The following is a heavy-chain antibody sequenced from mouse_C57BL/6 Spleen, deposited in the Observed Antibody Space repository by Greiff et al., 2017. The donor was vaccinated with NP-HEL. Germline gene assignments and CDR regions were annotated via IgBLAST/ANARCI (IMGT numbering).Heavy chain of an antibody. Sequence: VQRVESGPGLVQPSQSLSITCTVSGFSLTSYGVHWVRQSPGKGLEWLGVIWRGGSTDYNAAFMSRLSITKDNSKSQVFFKMNSLQADDTAIYYCANNYYAVDSHYYAMDYWGQGTSVTVSS. CDR3: ANNYYAVDSHYYAMDY. V-gene: IGHV2-5*01. CDR1: GFSLTSYG. D-gene: IGHD1-1*01. J-gene: IGHJ4*01. CDR2: IWRGGST.